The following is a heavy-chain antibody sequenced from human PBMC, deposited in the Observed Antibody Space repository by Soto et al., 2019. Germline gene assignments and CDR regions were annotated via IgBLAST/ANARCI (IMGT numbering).Heavy chain of an antibody. CDR2: ISGSGGST. CDR3: AKDWVTTILGDDYGMDV. V-gene: IGHV3-23*01. J-gene: IGHJ6*02. D-gene: IGHD4-17*01. Sequence: EVQLLESGGGLVQPGGSLRLSCAASGFTFSSYAMSWVRQAPGKGLEWVSAISGSGGSTYCADSVKGRFTISRDNSKNTLYLQMNSLRAEDTAVYYCAKDWVTTILGDDYGMDVWGQVTTVPVSS. CDR1: GFTFSSYA.